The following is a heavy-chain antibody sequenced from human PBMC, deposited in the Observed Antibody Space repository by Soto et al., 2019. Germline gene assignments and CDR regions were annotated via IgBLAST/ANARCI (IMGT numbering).Heavy chain of an antibody. CDR3: VGDSSTQALKWFDP. CDR1: GYTFTGYY. D-gene: IGHD4-4*01. J-gene: IGHJ5*02. Sequence: QAQLVQSGAEVKEPGASMKVSCKDSGYTFTGYYINWVRQAPGQGPEYMGWIHPNSGDTKHAAKFQDRVIMSRDTSINASLLDLMRLTSADTAVYYCVGDSSTQALKWFDPWGQGTLVTFAS. V-gene: IGHV1-2*02. CDR2: IHPNSGDT.